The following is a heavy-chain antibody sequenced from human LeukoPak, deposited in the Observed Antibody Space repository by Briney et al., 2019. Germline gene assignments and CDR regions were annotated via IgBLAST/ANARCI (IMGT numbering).Heavy chain of an antibody. CDR3: ARDSSVIYCSSPSCYWHYFDY. CDR2: XSXXXSNK. Sequence: GGSLRLSCAASAFTFSNHAMHWVRQAPGKGLEWVXXXSXXXSNKHHADSVKGRFTISRDNSKNTLFLQMNSLKPEDTAVYYCARDSSVIYCSSPSCYWHYFDYWGQGTLVTVSS. V-gene: IGHV3-30*04. CDR1: AFTFSNHA. J-gene: IGHJ4*02. D-gene: IGHD2-2*01.